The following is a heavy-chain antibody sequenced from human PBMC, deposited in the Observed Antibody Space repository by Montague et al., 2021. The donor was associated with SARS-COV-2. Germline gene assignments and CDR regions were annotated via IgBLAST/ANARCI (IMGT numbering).Heavy chain of an antibody. Sequence: SETLSLTCTVSGGSISSSNYYRGWIRQPPGKGLEWIRNMYYSGSTYYNPSLKSRVTISIDTSKNQFSLKLSSVTAADTAVYYCARDDIVLQGVTKGMDVWGQGTTVTVSS. V-gene: IGHV4-39*07. CDR3: ARDDIVLQGVTKGMDV. CDR1: GGSISSSNYY. D-gene: IGHD3-10*01. J-gene: IGHJ6*02. CDR2: MYYSGST.